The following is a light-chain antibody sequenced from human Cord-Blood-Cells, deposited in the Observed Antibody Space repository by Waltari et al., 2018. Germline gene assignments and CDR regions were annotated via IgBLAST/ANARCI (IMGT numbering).Light chain of an antibody. J-gene: IGKJ5*01. Sequence: DIQMTQSPSSLSASVGDRVTITCQARQDISNYLNWYQQKPGKAPKLLIYDASNLETGVPSRFSGSGSGTDVTFTISSLQPEDIATYYCQQYDNLPITFGQGTRLEIK. CDR2: DAS. CDR3: QQYDNLPIT. CDR1: QDISNY. V-gene: IGKV1-33*01.